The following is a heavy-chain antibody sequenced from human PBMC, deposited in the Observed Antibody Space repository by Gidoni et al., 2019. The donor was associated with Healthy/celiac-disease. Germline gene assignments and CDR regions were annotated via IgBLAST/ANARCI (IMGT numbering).Heavy chain of an antibody. V-gene: IGHV3-23*01. D-gene: IGHD2-21*01. J-gene: IGHJ4*02. CDR3: AKAVGVPGDFDY. CDR1: GFTFSSYA. CDR2: ISGSGGST. Sequence: EVQLLESGGGLVQPGGSLRLSCAASGFTFSSYAMSWVRQAPGKGLEWVAAISGSGGSTYYADSVKGRFTISRDNSKNTLYLQMNSLRAEDTAVYYCAKAVGVPGDFDYWGQGTLVTVSS.